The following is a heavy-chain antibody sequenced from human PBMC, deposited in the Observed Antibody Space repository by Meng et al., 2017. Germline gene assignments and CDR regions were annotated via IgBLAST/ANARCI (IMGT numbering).Heavy chain of an antibody. Sequence: VALTQVGASLSEPSETLSLTCVVYGGSFSGFYWSWSRSPPGKGLEWIGYIYYSGSNYYNPSLKSPVTISVDTSKNQFSLKLSSVPAADTAVYYCASVVRGVINFDYWGQGTLVTVSS. CDR2: IYYSGSN. J-gene: IGHJ4*02. CDR1: GGSFSGFY. V-gene: IGHV4-34*01. CDR3: ASVVRGVINFDY. D-gene: IGHD3-10*02.